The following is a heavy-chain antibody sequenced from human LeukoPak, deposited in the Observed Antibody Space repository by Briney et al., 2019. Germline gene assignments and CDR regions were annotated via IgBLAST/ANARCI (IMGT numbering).Heavy chain of an antibody. Sequence: SETLSLTCTVSGSSVSNHWWIWIRQPAGKGLEWIGRISSRGYTNYNPSLKNRVAMSVDTSKNQFSLKLNSVTAADTAVYYCVRTMTREWGGWYDNDYWGRGTLVTVSS. J-gene: IGHJ4*03. V-gene: IGHV4-4*07. CDR1: GSSVSNHW. CDR3: VRTMTREWGGWYDNDY. D-gene: IGHD6-19*01. CDR2: ISSRGYT.